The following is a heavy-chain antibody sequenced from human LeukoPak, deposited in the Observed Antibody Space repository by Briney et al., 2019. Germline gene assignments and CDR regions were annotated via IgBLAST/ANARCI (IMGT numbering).Heavy chain of an antibody. J-gene: IGHJ4*02. Sequence: SVKVSCKASGFIFTSSAVQWVRQARGQRLEWIGWIVVGSGNTNYAQKFQERVTITRDMSTSTAYMELSSLRSEDTAVYYCAAVAAAGHRLDYWGQGTLVTVSS. D-gene: IGHD6-13*01. CDR1: GFIFTSSA. V-gene: IGHV1-58*01. CDR2: IVVGSGNT. CDR3: AAVAAAGHRLDY.